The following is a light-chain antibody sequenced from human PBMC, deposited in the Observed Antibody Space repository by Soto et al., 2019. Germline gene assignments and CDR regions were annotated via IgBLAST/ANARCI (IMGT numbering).Light chain of an antibody. J-gene: IGKJ1*01. CDR2: DAS. V-gene: IGKV3-11*01. CDR1: QSVSSN. CDR3: QQRSNWLT. Sequence: EIVMTQSPATLSVSPGERATLSCRASQSVSSNLAWYQQKPGQAPRLLIYDASNRATGIPARFSGSGSGTDFTLTISSLEPEDFAVYYCQQRSNWLTFGQGTKVDIK.